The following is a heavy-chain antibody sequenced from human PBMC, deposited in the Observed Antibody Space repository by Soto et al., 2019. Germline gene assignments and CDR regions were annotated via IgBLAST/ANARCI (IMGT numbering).Heavy chain of an antibody. CDR2: IYYSGRT. V-gene: IGHV4-59*01. CDR1: GVSMTSYY. Sequence: SETLSLTCSVSGVSMTSYYWNWIRQPPGKGLEWIGYIYYSGRTNYNPSLKSRVTISVDTSKNQFSLNLSSVTAADTAVYYCACQRHNLNIHAYCGQRTLVIVSS. CDR3: ACQRHNLNIHAY. D-gene: IGHD1-20*01. J-gene: IGHJ4*02.